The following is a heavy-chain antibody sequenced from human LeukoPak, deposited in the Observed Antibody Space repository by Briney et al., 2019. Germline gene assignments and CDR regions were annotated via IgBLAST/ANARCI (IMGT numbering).Heavy chain of an antibody. CDR1: GFAFNTYG. D-gene: IGHD6-6*01. CDR3: AKRVRYSSSSVYLEY. Sequence: PGGSLSLFCAASGFAFNTYGMTWVRQAPGKALEWVLAISDTGGKTFYADSVKGRLTISRDNYQNTLYLQMNHLRVDDTAIYSCAKRVRYSSSSVYLEYWGQGTLVTVSS. CDR2: ISDTGGKT. V-gene: IGHV3-23*01. J-gene: IGHJ4*02.